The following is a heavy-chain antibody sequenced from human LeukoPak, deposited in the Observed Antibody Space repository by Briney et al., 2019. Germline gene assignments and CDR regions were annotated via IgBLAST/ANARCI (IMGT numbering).Heavy chain of an antibody. CDR3: ASEGRQDYGYFDC. V-gene: IGHV4-59*01. Sequence: SETLSLTCTVSGDSISSYYWSWIRQPPGKGLKWMGYIHYSGNTNYNPSLKSRVTISVDTSKNQFSLRLTSVTAADTAVYYCASEGRQDYGYFDCWGQGTLVTVSS. J-gene: IGHJ4*02. CDR1: GDSISSYY. D-gene: IGHD4-17*01. CDR2: IHYSGNT.